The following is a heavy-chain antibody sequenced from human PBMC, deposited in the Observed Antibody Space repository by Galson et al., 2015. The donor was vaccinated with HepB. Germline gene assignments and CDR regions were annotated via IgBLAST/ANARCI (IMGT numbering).Heavy chain of an antibody. D-gene: IGHD2-8*02. CDR2: INDNGGRT. CDR3: AKRRGAVIGTGFFDY. V-gene: IGHV3-23*01. J-gene: IGHJ4*02. CDR1: GFAFGSVA. Sequence: SLRLSCAASGFAFGSVAMTWVRQAPGKGLECVSTINDNGGRTYYADSVRGRFTISRDNSKNTLYLQMNSLRAEDTALYFCAKRRGAVIGTGFFDYWGQGTLVTVSS.